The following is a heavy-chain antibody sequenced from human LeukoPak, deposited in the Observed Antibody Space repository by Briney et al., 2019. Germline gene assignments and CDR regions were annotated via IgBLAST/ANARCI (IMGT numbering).Heavy chain of an antibody. CDR2: ISTGSTYI. Sequence: GGSLRLSCAASGFTFNSYTMTWVRQAPAKGLEWVSSISTGSTYIYYADSVKGRFTISRDNAKNSLYLQMNSLRAEDTAVYYCARDTYYYGSGGGIFDYWGQGTLVTVSS. CDR1: GFTFNSYT. CDR3: ARDTYYYGSGGGIFDY. J-gene: IGHJ4*02. V-gene: IGHV3-21*01. D-gene: IGHD3-10*01.